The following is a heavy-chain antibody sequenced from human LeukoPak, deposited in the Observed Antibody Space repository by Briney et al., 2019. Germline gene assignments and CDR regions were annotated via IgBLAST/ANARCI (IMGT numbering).Heavy chain of an antibody. Sequence: PSETLSLTCTVSGGSISGYYWSWIRQPPGKGLEWIGYIYYSGSTNYNPSLKSRVTISVDTSKNQFSLKLSSVTAADTAVYYCARHVTSSGWYFDYWGQGTLVTVSS. CDR2: IYYSGST. V-gene: IGHV4-59*08. D-gene: IGHD6-19*01. CDR3: ARHVTSSGWYFDY. CDR1: GGSISGYY. J-gene: IGHJ4*02.